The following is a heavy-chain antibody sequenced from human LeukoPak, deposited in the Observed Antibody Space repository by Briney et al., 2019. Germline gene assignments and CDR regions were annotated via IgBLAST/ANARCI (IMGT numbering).Heavy chain of an antibody. CDR3: AREYQLLFYYYYMDV. CDR2: IYTSGST. D-gene: IGHD2-2*01. CDR1: GGSISSGSYY. Sequence: SETLSLTCTVSGGSISSGSYYWTWIRQPAGKGLEWIGRIYTSGSTNYNPSLKSRVTISVDTSKNQFSLRLSSVTAADTAVYYCAREYQLLFYYYYMDVWGKGTTVTISS. V-gene: IGHV4-61*02. J-gene: IGHJ6*03.